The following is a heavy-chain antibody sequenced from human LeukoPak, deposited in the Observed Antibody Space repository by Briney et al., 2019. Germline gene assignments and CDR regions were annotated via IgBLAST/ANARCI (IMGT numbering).Heavy chain of an antibody. CDR1: GFTFISYS. Sequence: GGSLRLSCAASGFTFISYSIHWVRQAPGKGLEWVAFIRYDGSNKYYADSVKGRFTISRDNSKNTLYLQMNSLRAEDTAVYYCASPITISDYWGQGTLVTVSS. D-gene: IGHD3-10*01. CDR2: IRYDGSNK. CDR3: ASPITISDY. J-gene: IGHJ4*02. V-gene: IGHV3-30*02.